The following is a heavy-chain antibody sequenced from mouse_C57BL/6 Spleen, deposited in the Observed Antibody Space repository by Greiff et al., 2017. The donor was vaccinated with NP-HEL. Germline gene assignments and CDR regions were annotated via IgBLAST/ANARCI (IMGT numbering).Heavy chain of an antibody. Sequence: EVKLQESGPELVKPGASVKISCKASGYSFTGYYMNWVKQSPEKSLEWIGEINPSTGGTTYNQKFKAKATLTVDKSSSTAYMQLKSLTSEDSAVYYCARSGLYYGNSWFAYWGQGTLVTVSA. CDR1: GYSFTGYY. V-gene: IGHV1-42*01. CDR2: INPSTGGT. CDR3: ARSGLYYGNSWFAY. D-gene: IGHD2-1*01. J-gene: IGHJ3*01.